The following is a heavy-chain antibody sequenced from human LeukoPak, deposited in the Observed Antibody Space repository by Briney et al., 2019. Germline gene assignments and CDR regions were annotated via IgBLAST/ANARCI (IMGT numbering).Heavy chain of an antibody. CDR2: ISSSSSNI. D-gene: IGHD2-2*01. Sequence: GGSLRLSCAASGFTFSTYIMNWVRQAPGKGLEWVSSISSSSSNIYYADSVKGRFTISRDNAMNSVYLQMNSLRVEDTAVYYCARGYQRPDYWGQGTLITVSS. J-gene: IGHJ4*02. CDR1: GFTFSTYI. CDR3: ARGYQRPDY. V-gene: IGHV3-21*01.